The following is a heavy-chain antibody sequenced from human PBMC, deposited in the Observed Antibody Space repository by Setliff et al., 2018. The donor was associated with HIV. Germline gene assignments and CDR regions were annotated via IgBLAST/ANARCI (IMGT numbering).Heavy chain of an antibody. CDR1: GYTFTSYA. Sequence: ASVKVSCKASGYTFTSYAMHWVRQAPGQRLEWMGWINAGNGNTKYSQKFQGRVTITRDTSASTAYMELSSLGSEDTAVYYCARAAYGYDSSGYFFDYWGQGTLVTVSS. CDR2: INAGNGNT. J-gene: IGHJ4*02. V-gene: IGHV1-3*01. CDR3: ARAAYGYDSSGYFFDY. D-gene: IGHD3-22*01.